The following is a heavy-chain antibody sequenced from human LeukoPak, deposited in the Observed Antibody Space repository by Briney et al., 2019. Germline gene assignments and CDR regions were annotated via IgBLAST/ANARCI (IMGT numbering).Heavy chain of an antibody. CDR2: INPNSGGT. Sequence: GASVKVSCKASGYTFTGYYMHWVRQAPGQGLEWMGWINPNSGGTNYAQKFQGWVTMTRGTSISTAYMELSRLRSDDTAVYYCARDRELAPVSTLDVWGQGTTVTVSS. CDR1: GYTFTGYY. J-gene: IGHJ6*02. V-gene: IGHV1-2*04. CDR3: ARDRELAPVSTLDV. D-gene: IGHD3-10*01.